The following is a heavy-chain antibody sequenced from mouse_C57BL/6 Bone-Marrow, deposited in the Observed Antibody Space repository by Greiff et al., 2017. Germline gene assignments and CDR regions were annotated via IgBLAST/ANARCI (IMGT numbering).Heavy chain of an antibody. CDR3: ARGDAQRWDY. CDR1: GYTFTSYC. J-gene: IGHJ2*01. V-gene: IGHV1-81*01. Sequence: VLLVESGAELVRPGASVKLSCKASGYTFTSYCMSWVKQSPGQGLEWIGQIYPRTGNPYYNEKFKGKATLTADKSYSTAYMELRSRTSEDSAVYFCARGDAQRWDYWGQGTTLTVSA. D-gene: IGHD1-3*01. CDR2: IYPRTGNP.